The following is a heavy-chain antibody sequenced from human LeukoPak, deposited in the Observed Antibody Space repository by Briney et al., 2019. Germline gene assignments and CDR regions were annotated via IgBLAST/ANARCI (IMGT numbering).Heavy chain of an antibody. CDR3: AKYKFGSDYFSN. CDR1: GDSIGGYY. Sequence: EPSETLSLTCTVSGDSIGGYYWSWIRQPAGKGLEWIGRIYTSGSTKYNPSFQGRVTMSLDTSKNQFSLRLSSVTAADTAIYYCAKYKFGSDYFSNWGQGTLVTVSS. D-gene: IGHD2/OR15-2a*01. CDR2: IYTSGST. V-gene: IGHV4-4*07. J-gene: IGHJ4*02.